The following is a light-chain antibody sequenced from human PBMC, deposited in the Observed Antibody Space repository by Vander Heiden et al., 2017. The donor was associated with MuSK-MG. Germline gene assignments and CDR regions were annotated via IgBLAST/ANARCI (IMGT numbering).Light chain of an antibody. Sequence: IQTTQSPSSLSASVGDRVTITCRASQSISSYLNWYQQKPGKAPKLLIYAASSLQSGVPSRFSGSGSGTDFTLTISRLQPEDFATYYCQQSDSTPWTFGQGTKVXIK. CDR2: AAS. CDR3: QQSDSTPWT. J-gene: IGKJ1*01. CDR1: QSISSY. V-gene: IGKV1-39*01.